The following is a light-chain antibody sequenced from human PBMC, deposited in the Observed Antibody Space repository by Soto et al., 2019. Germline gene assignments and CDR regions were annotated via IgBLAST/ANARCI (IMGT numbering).Light chain of an antibody. Sequence: EIVLTQSPGTLSLSPGERATLSCRASESVGSSYLAWYQQKPGQAPRLLIYAASSRATGIPDRFSGSGSGTDFTLTISRLEPEDFAVYWCQQYDSSPRTFGQGTKVEIK. V-gene: IGKV3-20*01. CDR1: ESVGSSY. CDR2: AAS. CDR3: QQYDSSPRT. J-gene: IGKJ1*01.